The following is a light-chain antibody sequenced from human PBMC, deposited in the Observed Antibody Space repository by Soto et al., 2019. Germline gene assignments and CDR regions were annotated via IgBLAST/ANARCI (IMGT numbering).Light chain of an antibody. CDR1: SSDVGYYDY. Sequence: QTALTQPPSASGIPGQSVTISCTATSSDVGYYDYVSWYQQHPGKAPKLVIYEVTKRPSGVPDRVSASKSGNTASLTFSGLRAEDEADYYCSSYAGSNNVVFGSGTKVTV. CDR2: EVT. J-gene: IGLJ1*01. CDR3: SSYAGSNNVV. V-gene: IGLV2-8*01.